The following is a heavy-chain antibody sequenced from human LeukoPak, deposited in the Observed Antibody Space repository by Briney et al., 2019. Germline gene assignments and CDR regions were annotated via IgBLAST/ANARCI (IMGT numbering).Heavy chain of an antibody. CDR1: GGSFSGYY. CDR3: ARVADYYGSGSDNWFDP. D-gene: IGHD3-10*01. J-gene: IGHJ5*02. Sequence: SETLSLTCAVYGGSFSGYYWSWIRQPPGKGLEWIGEINHSGSTNYNPSLKSRVTISVDTSKNQFSLKLSSVTAADTAVYYCARVADYYGSGSDNWFDPWGQGTLVTVSS. V-gene: IGHV4-34*01. CDR2: INHSGST.